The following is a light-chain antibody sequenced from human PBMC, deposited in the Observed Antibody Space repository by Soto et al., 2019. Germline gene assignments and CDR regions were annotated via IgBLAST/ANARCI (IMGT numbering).Light chain of an antibody. Sequence: QSALTQPASVSGSPGQSITISCTGTSSDVGSYNLDSWYQQHPGKAPKLMIYEGSKRPSGVSNRFSGSKSGNTASLTISGLQAEDEADYYCCSYARSTWVFGGGTKLTVL. CDR2: EGS. CDR1: SSDVGSYNL. V-gene: IGLV2-23*01. J-gene: IGLJ3*02. CDR3: CSYARSTWV.